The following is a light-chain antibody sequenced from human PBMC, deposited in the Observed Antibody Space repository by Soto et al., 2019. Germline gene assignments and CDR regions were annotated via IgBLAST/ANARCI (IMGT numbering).Light chain of an antibody. CDR1: QSITNW. CDR3: QQSNAYPWT. CDR2: DAS. J-gene: IGKJ1*01. V-gene: IGKV1-5*01. Sequence: DIQVTRSPTTLFASVGERVTITCRASQSITNWLAWYQQKPGKAPKLLMYDASSFHSGVPSRFSGSGSGTEFTLTIGSLEPEDFATYYCQQSNAYPWTFALGTKVDIK.